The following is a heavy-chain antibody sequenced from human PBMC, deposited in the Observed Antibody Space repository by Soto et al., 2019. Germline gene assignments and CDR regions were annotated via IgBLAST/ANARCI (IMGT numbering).Heavy chain of an antibody. Sequence: QVQLQESGPGLVQPSETLSLTCTVSGGSITRGGYYWSWIRQHPGKGLEWIGYIYNSRTTYPNPSLKSRVTMSVDPSKHQFSATLPSVPAADTAVYYCARDPAPWGQGTLVTASP. J-gene: IGHJ5*02. CDR1: GGSITRGGYY. CDR3: ARDPAP. CDR2: IYNSRTT. V-gene: IGHV4-31*03.